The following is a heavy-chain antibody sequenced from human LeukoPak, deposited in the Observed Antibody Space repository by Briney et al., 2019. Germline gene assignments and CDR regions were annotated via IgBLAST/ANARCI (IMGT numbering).Heavy chain of an antibody. CDR1: GFTFSSYG. J-gene: IGHJ6*03. CDR3: ARVFWQLVHSYYYYMDV. CDR2: IRYDGSNK. V-gene: IGHV3-30*02. Sequence: GGSLRLSCAASGFTFSSYGMHWVRQAPGKGLEWVAFIRYDGSNKYYADSVKGRFTISRDNSQNTLYLQMNSLRAEDTAVYYCARVFWQLVHSYYYYMDVWGKGTTVTVSS. D-gene: IGHD6-13*01.